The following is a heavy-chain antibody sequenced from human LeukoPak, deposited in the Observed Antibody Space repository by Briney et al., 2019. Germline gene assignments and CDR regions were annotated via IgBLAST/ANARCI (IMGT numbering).Heavy chain of an antibody. D-gene: IGHD2-21*02. CDR2: ISYDGSNK. CDR1: GFTFSSYA. Sequence: PGGSLRLSCAASGFTFSSYAMHWVRQAPGKGLEWVAVISYDGSNKYYADSVKGRFTISRDNSKNTLYLQMNSLRAEDTAVYYCARVTREVTAHDAFDIWGQGTMVTVSS. CDR3: ARVTREVTAHDAFDI. J-gene: IGHJ3*02. V-gene: IGHV3-30*04.